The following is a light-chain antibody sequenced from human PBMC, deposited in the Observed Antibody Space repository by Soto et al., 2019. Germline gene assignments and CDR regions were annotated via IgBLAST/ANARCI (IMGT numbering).Light chain of an antibody. Sequence: DIQMTQYPSSLSSSVEDRFIITGRASQSISNHLNWYQQKPGKAPKLLIFAASSLQSGVPSRFSGSRSGPDFTLTISSLQPEDFATYYCQQSYSSPPTFGQGTMVDI. J-gene: IGKJ1*01. CDR3: QQSYSSPPT. CDR1: QSISNH. CDR2: AAS. V-gene: IGKV1-39*01.